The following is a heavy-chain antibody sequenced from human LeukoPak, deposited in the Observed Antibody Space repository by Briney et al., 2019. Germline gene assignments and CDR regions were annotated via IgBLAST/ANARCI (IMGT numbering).Heavy chain of an antibody. V-gene: IGHV3-23*01. J-gene: IGHJ4*02. D-gene: IGHD5-24*01. CDR3: AKAQIRDGYSSPFDY. CDR1: GFIFSSYS. Sequence: GGSLRLSCAASGFIFSSYSMSWVRQAPGKGLEWVSVITGSGGSTYYADSVKGRFTISRDNSKNTLYLQMNSLRAEDTAVYYCAKAQIRDGYSSPFDYWGQGTLVTVSS. CDR2: ITGSGGST.